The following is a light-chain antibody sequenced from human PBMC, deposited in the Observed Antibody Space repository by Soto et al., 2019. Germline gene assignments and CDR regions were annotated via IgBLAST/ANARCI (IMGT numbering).Light chain of an antibody. Sequence: DIQMTPSPSTLSASVGDRVIITCRASQYINTWLAWYQQKPGRAPKLLIYSSSSLESGVPSRFSGSGSVSEFTLTISSLQSDDFATYYCQHYQGFPSTFGQGTKLEI. CDR3: QHYQGFPST. CDR1: QYINTW. CDR2: SSS. J-gene: IGKJ2*01. V-gene: IGKV1-5*03.